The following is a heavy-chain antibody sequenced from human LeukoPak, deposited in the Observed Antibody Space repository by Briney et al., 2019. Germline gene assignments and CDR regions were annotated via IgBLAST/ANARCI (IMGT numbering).Heavy chain of an antibody. Sequence: QPGGSLRLSCAAPGFTVSTNYMSWVRQAPGKGLEWVSLIYSGGSTFYSDSVKGRFTISRDICTNTLYLQMNSLRVEDTAIYYCARVRLGDCSGGNCLDSFDVWGQGTMVTVSS. CDR1: GFTVSTNY. V-gene: IGHV3-53*01. CDR2: IYSGGST. CDR3: ARVRLGDCSGGNCLDSFDV. D-gene: IGHD2-15*01. J-gene: IGHJ3*01.